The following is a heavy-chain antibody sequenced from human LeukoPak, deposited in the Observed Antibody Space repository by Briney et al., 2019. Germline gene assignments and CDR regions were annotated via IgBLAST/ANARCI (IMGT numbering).Heavy chain of an antibody. CDR1: GFTFSSYA. J-gene: IGHJ4*02. CDR3: AKELHGSGNYAFVY. V-gene: IGHV3-23*01. D-gene: IGHD3-10*01. Sequence: PGGSLRLSCAASGFTFSSYAMSWVRQAPGKGLEWVSTVSVYGGTTYYADSVKGRFTISRDNSKNTLYLQMNSLRPEDAAVYFCAKELHGSGNYAFVYWGQGTLVTVSS. CDR2: VSVYGGTT.